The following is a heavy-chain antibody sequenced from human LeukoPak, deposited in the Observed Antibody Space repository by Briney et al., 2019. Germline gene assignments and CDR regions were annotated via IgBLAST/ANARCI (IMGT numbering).Heavy chain of an antibody. CDR2: ISSSSSYI. D-gene: IGHD6-6*01. J-gene: IGHJ4*02. CDR3: ARVGLYSSSGFDY. Sequence: PGGSLRLSCAASGFTFSSYSMNWVRQAPGKGLEWVSSISSSSSYIYYADSVKGRFTISRDNAKNSLYLQMNSLRAEDTAVYYCARVGLYSSSGFDYWGQGTLVTVSS. V-gene: IGHV3-21*01. CDR1: GFTFSSYS.